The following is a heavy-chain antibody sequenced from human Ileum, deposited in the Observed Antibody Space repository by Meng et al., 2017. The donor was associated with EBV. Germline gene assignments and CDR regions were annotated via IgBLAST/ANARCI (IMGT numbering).Heavy chain of an antibody. CDR1: GYTFTSYG. D-gene: IGHD2-15*01. CDR2: ISADSGNT. V-gene: IGHV1-18*01. J-gene: IGHJ1*01. Sequence: QVQLGRVGAEVKKPGASVKVSCKASGYTFTSYGISWVRQAPGQGLEWMGWISADSGNTNYAQKLQGRVTMTTDTSTSTAYMELRSLRSDDTAVYYCARPGYCSGGSCYLGHAEYFQYWGQGTLVTVSS. CDR3: ARPGYCSGGSCYLGHAEYFQY.